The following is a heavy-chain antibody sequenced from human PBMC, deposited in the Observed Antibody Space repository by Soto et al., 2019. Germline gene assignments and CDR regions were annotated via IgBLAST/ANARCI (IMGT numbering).Heavy chain of an antibody. CDR1: GFTFSTYC. CDR2: ISYDGSHK. CDR3: AQDSRVYAVGYGMDV. V-gene: IGHV3-30*18. Sequence: GSLRLSCAAYGFTFSTYCMYWVRQAPGKGLEWVTFISYDGSHKYYADSVKGRFSISRDDSKNTLYLQMNSLRAEDTAVYYRAQDSRVYAVGYGMDVWGQGTTVTVSS. D-gene: IGHD2-8*01. J-gene: IGHJ6*02.